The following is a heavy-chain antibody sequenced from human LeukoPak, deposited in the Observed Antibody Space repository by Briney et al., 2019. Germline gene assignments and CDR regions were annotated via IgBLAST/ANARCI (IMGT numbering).Heavy chain of an antibody. CDR3: ARGASIAARRPYNWFDP. CDR1: GYTFTGYY. J-gene: IGHJ5*02. D-gene: IGHD6-6*01. CDR2: INPNGGGT. Sequence: ASVKVSCKASGYTFTGYYMHWVRQAPGQGLEWMGWINPNGGGTNYAQKFQGRVTMTRDTSISTAYMELSRLRSDDTAVYYCARGASIAARRPYNWFDPWGQGTLVTVSS. V-gene: IGHV1-2*02.